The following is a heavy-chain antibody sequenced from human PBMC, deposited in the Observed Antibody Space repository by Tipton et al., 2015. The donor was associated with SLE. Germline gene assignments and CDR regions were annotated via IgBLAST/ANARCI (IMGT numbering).Heavy chain of an antibody. CDR2: TRYDGTNK. V-gene: IGHV3-30*02. J-gene: IGHJ4*02. Sequence: SLRLSCAASGFSFSSYAMHWVRQAPGKGLEWVSFTRYDGTNKYYADSVKGRFTISRDNSKNILYLQMNGLRAEDTAVYFCAKPRRANSAAYSFDYWGQGTLVTVSS. CDR3: AKPRRANSAAYSFDY. D-gene: IGHD1/OR15-1a*01. CDR1: GFSFSSYA.